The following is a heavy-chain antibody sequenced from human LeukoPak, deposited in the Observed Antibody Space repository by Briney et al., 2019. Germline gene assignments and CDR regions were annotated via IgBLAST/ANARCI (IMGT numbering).Heavy chain of an antibody. CDR3: ARAELEPYFDY. V-gene: IGHV4-31*03. Sequence: PSETLSLTCTVSGGSISSGGYYWSWIRQHPGKGLEWIGYIYYSGSTYYNPSFKSRVTISVDTSKNQFSLKLSSVTAADTAVYYCARAELEPYFDYWGQGTLVTVSS. D-gene: IGHD1-1*01. CDR1: GGSISSGGYY. J-gene: IGHJ4*02. CDR2: IYYSGST.